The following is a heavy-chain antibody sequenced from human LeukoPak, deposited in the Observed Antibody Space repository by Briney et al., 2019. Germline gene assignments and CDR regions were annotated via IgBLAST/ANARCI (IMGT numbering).Heavy chain of an antibody. CDR2: ISSSGSTI. CDR1: EFTFSSYG. CDR3: ASGGLLAFDP. Sequence: GGSLRPSCAASEFTFSSYGMSWVRQAPGKGLEWVSYISSSGSTIYYADSVKGRFTISRDNAKNSLYLQMNSLRAEDTAVYYCASGGLLAFDPWGQGTLVTVSS. V-gene: IGHV3-48*04. J-gene: IGHJ5*02.